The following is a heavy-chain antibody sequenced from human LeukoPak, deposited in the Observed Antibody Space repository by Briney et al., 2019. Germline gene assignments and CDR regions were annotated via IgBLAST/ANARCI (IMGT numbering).Heavy chain of an antibody. CDR3: VRDDYGDYGLLDY. V-gene: IGHV3-30-3*01. CDR2: ISYDGSNK. Sequence: GGSLRLSCAASGFTLSNYAMHWVGQAPGKGLEWVTVISYDGSNKHYADSVKGRFTISRDNSKNTLYLQMNSLRAEDTAVYYCVRDDYGDYGLLDYWGQGTLVTVSS. CDR1: GFTLSNYA. J-gene: IGHJ4*02. D-gene: IGHD4-17*01.